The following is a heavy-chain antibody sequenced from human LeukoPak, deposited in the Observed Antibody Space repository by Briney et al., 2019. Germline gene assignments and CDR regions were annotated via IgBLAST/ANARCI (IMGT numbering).Heavy chain of an antibody. D-gene: IGHD6-19*01. CDR1: GFTFSSYS. CDR3: AREDPYSSGWSFDY. J-gene: IGHJ4*02. CDR2: ISSSSTI. Sequence: GGSLRLSCAASGFTFSSYSMNRVRQAPGKGLEWVSYISSSSTIYYADSVKGRFTISRDNAKNSLYLQMNSLRDEDTAVYYCAREDPYSSGWSFDYWGQGTLVTVSS. V-gene: IGHV3-48*02.